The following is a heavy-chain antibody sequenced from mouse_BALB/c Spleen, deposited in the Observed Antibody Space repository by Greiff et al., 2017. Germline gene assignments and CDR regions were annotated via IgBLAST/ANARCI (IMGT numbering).Heavy chain of an antibody. CDR3: ARDRGSLFHWYFDV. CDR2: IWAGGST. Sequence: VKLMESGPGLVAPSQSLSITCTVSGFSLTSYGVHWVRQPPGKGLEWLGVIWAGGSTNYNSALMSRLSISKDNSKSQVFLKMNSLQTDDTAMYYCARDRGSLFHWYFDVWGAGTTVTVSS. D-gene: IGHD3-1*01. J-gene: IGHJ1*01. CDR1: GFSLTSYG. V-gene: IGHV2-9*02.